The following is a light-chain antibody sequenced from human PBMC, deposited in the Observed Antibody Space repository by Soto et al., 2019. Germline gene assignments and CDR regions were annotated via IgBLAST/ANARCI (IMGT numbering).Light chain of an antibody. CDR3: QHYNYYWRT. CDR2: DAS. J-gene: IGKJ1*01. CDR1: QSINNW. V-gene: IGKV1-5*01. Sequence: DIQMTQSPSTLPASVGDRVTITCRASQSINNWLAWYQQKPGKAPKLLIFDASSLESGVPSRFSGSGSGTEFTLTISSLQPDDFATYYCQHYNYYWRTFGQGTKVEIK.